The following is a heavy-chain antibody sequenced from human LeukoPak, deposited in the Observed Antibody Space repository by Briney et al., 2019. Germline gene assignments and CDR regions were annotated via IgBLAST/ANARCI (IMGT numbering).Heavy chain of an antibody. D-gene: IGHD6-13*01. CDR1: GFTFSSYS. V-gene: IGHV3-48*04. CDR3: ARVHHSSSWGTDDC. Sequence: PGGSLRLSCAASGFTFSSYSMNWVRQAPGKGLEWVSYISSNTIYYADSVKGRFTISRDNAKNSLYLHMNSLRAEDTAVYYCARVHHSSSWGTDDCWGQGTLVTVSS. CDR2: ISSNTI. J-gene: IGHJ4*02.